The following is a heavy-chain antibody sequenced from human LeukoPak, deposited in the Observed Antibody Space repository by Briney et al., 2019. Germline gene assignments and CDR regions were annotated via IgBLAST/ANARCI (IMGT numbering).Heavy chain of an antibody. CDR3: AKDGDYVWGSPIDY. Sequence: PGGSLRLSCAASGFTFDDYAMHWVRQAPGKGLEWVSLISGDGGSTYYADSVKGRFTISTDNSKNSLYLQMNSLRTEDTALYYCAKDGDYVWGSPIDYWRQGTLVTVSS. CDR2: ISGDGGST. D-gene: IGHD3-16*01. CDR1: GFTFDDYA. J-gene: IGHJ4*02. V-gene: IGHV3-43*02.